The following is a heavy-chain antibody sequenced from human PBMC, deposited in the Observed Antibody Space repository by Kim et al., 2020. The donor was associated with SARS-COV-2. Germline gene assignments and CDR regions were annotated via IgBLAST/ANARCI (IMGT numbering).Heavy chain of an antibody. V-gene: IGHV3-7*01. CDR1: GFTFSSYW. Sequence: GGSLRLSCAASGFTFSSYWMRWVRQAPGKGLEWVANIKQDGSKKYYADSVKGRFTISRDNAKNSLYLQMNSLRAEDTAVYYCANTTITIFGVVKPVRLAVQYGMDVWGQGTTVTVSS. CDR3: ANTTITIFGVVKPVRLAVQYGMDV. CDR2: IKQDGSKK. D-gene: IGHD3-3*01. J-gene: IGHJ6*02.